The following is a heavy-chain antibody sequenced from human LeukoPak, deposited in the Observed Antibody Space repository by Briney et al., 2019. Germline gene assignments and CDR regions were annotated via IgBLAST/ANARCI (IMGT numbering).Heavy chain of an antibody. CDR2: ISSDTSTI. CDR1: GFIFSTYS. CDR3: ARESNSGS. D-gene: IGHD1-26*01. J-gene: IGHJ1*01. V-gene: IGHV3-48*01. Sequence: GGSLRLSCAASGFIFSTYSMNWVRQAPGRGLEWVSYISSDTSTIFYADSVRGRFTISRDNAKHSLYLQMNSLRAEDTAGYDCARESNSGSWGQDTLVTVSS.